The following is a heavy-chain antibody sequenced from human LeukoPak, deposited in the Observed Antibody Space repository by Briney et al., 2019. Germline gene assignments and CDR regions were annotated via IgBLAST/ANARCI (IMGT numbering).Heavy chain of an antibody. D-gene: IGHD4-17*01. CDR3: AREGHYGDNHNWFDP. J-gene: IGHJ5*02. V-gene: IGHV1-2*02. CDR1: GYTFTVYY. CDR2: INPNSGGT. Sequence: ASVRVSCKASGYTFTVYYMHWVRQAPGQGLEWMGWINPNSGGTNYAQKFQGRVTMTRDTSISTAYMELSRLRSDDTAVYYCAREGHYGDNHNWFDPWGQGTLVTVSS.